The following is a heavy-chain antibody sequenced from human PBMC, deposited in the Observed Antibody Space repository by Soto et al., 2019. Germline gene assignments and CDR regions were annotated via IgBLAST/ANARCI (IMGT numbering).Heavy chain of an antibody. CDR3: ARHSFGYCTNGVCYSSDHLFDY. CDR2: IYYSGST. V-gene: IGHV4-39*01. CDR1: GGSISSSSYY. Sequence: TLSLTCTVSGGSISSSSYYWGWIRQPPGKGLEWIGSIYYSGSTYYNPSLKSRVTISVDTSKNQFSLKLSSVTAADTAVYYCARHSFGYCTNGVCYSSDHLFDYWGQGTMVTVYS. D-gene: IGHD2-8*01. J-gene: IGHJ4*02.